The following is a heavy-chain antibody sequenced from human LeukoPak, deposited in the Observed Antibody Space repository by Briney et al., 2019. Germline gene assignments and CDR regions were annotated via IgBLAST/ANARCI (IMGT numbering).Heavy chain of an antibody. CDR3: AKGKTYLDAFDI. CDR2: LSGSGGST. J-gene: IGHJ3*02. Sequence: GGSLRLSCVASGFTFSSYAMSWVRQAPGRGLEWVSALSGSGGSTYYVDSVKGRFTISRDNSENTLYLQMNSLRAEDTALYYCAKGKTYLDAFDIWGQGTMVTVSS. D-gene: IGHD3-10*01. V-gene: IGHV3-23*01. CDR1: GFTFSSYA.